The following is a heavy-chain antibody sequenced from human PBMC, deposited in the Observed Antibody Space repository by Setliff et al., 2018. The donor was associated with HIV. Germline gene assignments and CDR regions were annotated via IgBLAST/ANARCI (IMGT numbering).Heavy chain of an antibody. V-gene: IGHV1-69-2*01. J-gene: IGHJ4*02. CDR2: VGPEDGET. CDR1: GYSFTTYF. Sequence: ASVKVSCKASGYSFTTYFMHWVRQAPGKGLEWTGRVGPEDGETIYAERFRGRISLTVDKSTGTAYMELNRLRSEDTAVYYCGTVRIAVPDDFDFWGQGTLVTVSS. CDR3: GTVRIAVPDDFDF. D-gene: IGHD6-19*01.